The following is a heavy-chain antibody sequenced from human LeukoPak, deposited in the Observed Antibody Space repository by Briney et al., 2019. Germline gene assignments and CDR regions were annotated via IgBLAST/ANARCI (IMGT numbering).Heavy chain of an antibody. CDR1: GFTFSTYN. D-gene: IGHD1-26*01. V-gene: IGHV3-48*02. Sequence: GGSLRLSCAASGFTFSTYNMNWVRQAPGKGLEWVSHITSSSTNIYYADSVKGRFTISRGNAKNALSLQMNSLRDEDTAVYYCATSGNYYLKYWGQGTLVTVSS. J-gene: IGHJ4*02. CDR2: ITSSSTNI. CDR3: ATSGNYYLKY.